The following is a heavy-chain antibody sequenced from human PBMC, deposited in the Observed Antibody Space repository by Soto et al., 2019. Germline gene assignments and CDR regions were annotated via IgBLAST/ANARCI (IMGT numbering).Heavy chain of an antibody. D-gene: IGHD3-16*01. J-gene: IGHJ6*02. CDR3: ACRVPRAVPFIDYCWPSMDV. V-gene: IGHV1-69*13. CDR2: IIPIFGTA. CDR1: GGTFSSYA. Sequence: SVKVSCKASGGTFSSYAISWVRQAPGQGLEWMGGIIPIFGTANYAQKFQGRVTITADESTSTAYMELSSLRSEDTAVYYGACRVPRAVPFIDYCWPSMDVCCQGTTVTVSS.